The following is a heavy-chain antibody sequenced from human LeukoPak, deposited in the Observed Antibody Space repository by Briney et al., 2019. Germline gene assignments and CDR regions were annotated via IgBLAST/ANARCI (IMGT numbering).Heavy chain of an antibody. D-gene: IGHD3-22*01. CDR1: GFTFSDYY. V-gene: IGHV3-11*04. CDR2: ISSSGSTI. J-gene: IGHJ4*02. CDR3: AREQGTYYDSSGYSIDY. Sequence: GGSLRLSCAASGFTFSDYYMSWIRQAPGKGLEWVSYISSSGSTIYYADSVKGRFTISRDSAKNSRYLQMNSLRAEDTAAYYCAREQGTYYDSSGYSIDYWGRGTLVTVSS.